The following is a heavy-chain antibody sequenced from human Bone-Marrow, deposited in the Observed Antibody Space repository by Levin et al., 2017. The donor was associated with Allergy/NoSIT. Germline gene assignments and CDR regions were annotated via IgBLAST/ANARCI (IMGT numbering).Heavy chain of an antibody. D-gene: IGHD4-23*01. J-gene: IGHJ6*02. CDR3: ARSRYGGVDYYYYGMDV. V-gene: IGHV2-70*01. CDR2: IDWDDDK. Sequence: ESGPTLVKPTQTLTLTCTFSGFSLSTSGMCVSWIRQPPGKALEWLALIDWDDDKYYNSSLKTRLTISKDSSKDQVVLTMTNMDPVDTATYYCARSRYGGVDYYYYGMDVWGLGTTVTVSS. CDR1: GFSLSTSGMC.